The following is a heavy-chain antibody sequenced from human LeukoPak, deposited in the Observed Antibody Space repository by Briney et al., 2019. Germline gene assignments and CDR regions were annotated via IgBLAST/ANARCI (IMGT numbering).Heavy chain of an antibody. V-gene: IGHV3-53*01. CDR2: FYVGGAT. CDR3: ARGDVYNFFDY. CDR1: GFSVTNNY. Sequence: PGGSLRLSCAVSGFSVTNNYMSWVRQAPGKGLEWGSVFYVGGATYYADSVKGRFTISRDNSENTLYLQMKSLRAEDTAVYYCARGDVYNFFDYWGQGTLVTVSS. J-gene: IGHJ4*02. D-gene: IGHD5-24*01.